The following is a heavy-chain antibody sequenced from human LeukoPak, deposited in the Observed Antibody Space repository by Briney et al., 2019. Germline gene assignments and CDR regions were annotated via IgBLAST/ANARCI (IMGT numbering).Heavy chain of an antibody. CDR2: INTNTGNP. CDR1: GYTFTSYA. V-gene: IGHV7-4-1*02. D-gene: IGHD2-2*01. J-gene: IGHJ5*02. Sequence: ASVKVSCKASGYTFTSYAMNWVRQAPGQGLEWMGWINTNTGNPTYAQGFTGRFVFSLDTSVSTAYLQISSLKAEDTAVYYCARVQGYCSSTSCWGANNWFDPWGQGTLVTVSS. CDR3: ARVQGYCSSTSCWGANNWFDP.